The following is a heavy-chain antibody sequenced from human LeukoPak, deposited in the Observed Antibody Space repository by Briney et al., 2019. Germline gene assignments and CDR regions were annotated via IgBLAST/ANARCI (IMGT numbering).Heavy chain of an antibody. CDR1: GFTFNTYT. CDR2: INPDGRDT. D-gene: IGHD2-21*02. V-gene: IGHV3-7*01. CDR3: TSWGDTTAEYFQR. Sequence: GGSLRLSCAASGFTFNTYTMNWVRQAPGKGLEWVAHINPDGRDTYYVDSVKGRFTISRDNAQNSMYLQMNSLRVEDTAVYYCTSWGDTTAEYFQRWGQGTLVTVSS. J-gene: IGHJ1*01.